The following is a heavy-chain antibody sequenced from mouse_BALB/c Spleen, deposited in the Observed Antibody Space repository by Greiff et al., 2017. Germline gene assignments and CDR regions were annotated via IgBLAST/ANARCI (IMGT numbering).Heavy chain of an antibody. D-gene: IGHD2-4*01. CDR3: ARDRGDYGIDY. Sequence: EVQGVESGGGLVQPGGSLRLSCATSGFTFTDYYMSWVRQPPGKALEWLGFIRNKANGYTTEYSASVKGRFTISRDNSQSILYLQMNTLRAEDSATYYCARDRGDYGIDYWGQGTTLTVSS. CDR1: GFTFTDYY. J-gene: IGHJ2*01. V-gene: IGHV7-3*02. CDR2: IRNKANGYTT.